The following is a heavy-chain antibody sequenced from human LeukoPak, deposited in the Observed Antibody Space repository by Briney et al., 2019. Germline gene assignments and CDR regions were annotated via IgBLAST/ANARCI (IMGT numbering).Heavy chain of an antibody. J-gene: IGHJ4*02. V-gene: IGHV3-30*18. Sequence: YPGGSLRLSCAASGFTFSGYGMHWVRQAPGKGLEWVATITSDGNNEYYADSVKGRFTVSRDNSKNTLYLQMSSLRAEDTAVYYCAKRGDGGHKSLDYWGQGTLVTVSS. CDR1: GFTFSGYG. D-gene: IGHD3-16*01. CDR2: ITSDGNNE. CDR3: AKRGDGGHKSLDY.